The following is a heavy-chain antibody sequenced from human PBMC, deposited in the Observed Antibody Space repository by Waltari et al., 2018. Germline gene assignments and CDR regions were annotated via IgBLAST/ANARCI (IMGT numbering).Heavy chain of an antibody. CDR2: ISGSGGST. V-gene: IGHV3-23*01. D-gene: IGHD5-18*01. J-gene: IGHJ5*02. CDR3: ARGYSYGFDP. Sequence: WVRQAPGKGLEWVSAISGSGGSTYYADSVKGRFTISRDNSKNTLYLQMNSLRAEDTAVYYCARGYSYGFDPWGQGTLVTVSS.